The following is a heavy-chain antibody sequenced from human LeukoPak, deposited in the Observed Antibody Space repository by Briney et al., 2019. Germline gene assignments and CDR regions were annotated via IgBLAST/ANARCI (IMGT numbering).Heavy chain of an antibody. CDR3: ASSPWYSSSWYGNWFDP. Sequence: SETLSLTCTVSGGSISSYYWSWIRQPPGKGLEWIGYIYYSGSTNYNPSLKSRVTISVDTSKNQFSLKLCSVTAADTAVYYCASSPWYSSSWYGNWFDPWGQGTLVTVSS. CDR1: GGSISSYY. CDR2: IYYSGST. J-gene: IGHJ5*02. D-gene: IGHD6-13*01. V-gene: IGHV4-59*01.